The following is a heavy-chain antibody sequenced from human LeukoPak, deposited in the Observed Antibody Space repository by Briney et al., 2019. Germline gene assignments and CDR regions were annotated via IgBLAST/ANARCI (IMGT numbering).Heavy chain of an antibody. J-gene: IGHJ3*02. Sequence: GGSLRFSCAASGFTFSSYWMSWFRQAQGRGLEGVANIKQDGSEKYYVDSVKGRFTISRDNAKNSLYLQMNSLRAEDTAVYYCAREGSSRDAFDIWGQGTMVTVSS. D-gene: IGHD6-6*01. CDR3: AREGSSRDAFDI. V-gene: IGHV3-7*01. CDR2: IKQDGSEK. CDR1: GFTFSSYW.